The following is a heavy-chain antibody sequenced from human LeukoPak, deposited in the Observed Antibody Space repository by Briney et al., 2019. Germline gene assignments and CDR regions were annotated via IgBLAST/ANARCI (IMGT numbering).Heavy chain of an antibody. D-gene: IGHD6-19*01. Sequence: PSETLSLTCTVSGGSISSGSYYWNWIRQPAGKRLEWLGHIFTRGTTNYNASLESRLTISLDTARNQFSLYLSSVTAADTAMYFCARSSLAVYFDYWGQGTLVTASS. J-gene: IGHJ4*02. CDR3: ARSSLAVYFDY. V-gene: IGHV4-61*09. CDR1: GGSISSGSYY. CDR2: IFTRGTT.